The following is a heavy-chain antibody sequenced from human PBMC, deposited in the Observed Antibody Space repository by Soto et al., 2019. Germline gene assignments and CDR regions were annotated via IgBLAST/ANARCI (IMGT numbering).Heavy chain of an antibody. CDR3: ARTTDYYDSSGYCGAFDI. Sequence: QVQLVQSGAEVKKPGSSVKVSCKASGGTFSSYAISWVRQAPGQGLEWMGGIIPIFGTANYAQKFQGRVTITADESTGTAYMELSSLRSEDTAVYYCARTTDYYDSSGYCGAFDIWGQGTMVTVSS. CDR2: IIPIFGTA. D-gene: IGHD3-22*01. CDR1: GGTFSSYA. V-gene: IGHV1-69*01. J-gene: IGHJ3*02.